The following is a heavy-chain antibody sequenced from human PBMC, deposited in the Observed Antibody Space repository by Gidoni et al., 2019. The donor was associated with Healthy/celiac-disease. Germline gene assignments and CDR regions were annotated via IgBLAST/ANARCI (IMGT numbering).Heavy chain of an antibody. Sequence: QVQLVESGGGVVQPGRSPRLSCAASGFPFSSYAMHWVRQAPGKGLEWVAVISYDGSNKYYADPVKGRFTISRDNSKNTLYLQMNSLRAEDTAVYYCARDRITIFGVVIKLGAFDIWGQGTMVTVSS. CDR1: GFPFSSYA. V-gene: IGHV3-30-3*01. D-gene: IGHD3-3*01. CDR3: ARDRITIFGVVIKLGAFDI. J-gene: IGHJ3*02. CDR2: ISYDGSNK.